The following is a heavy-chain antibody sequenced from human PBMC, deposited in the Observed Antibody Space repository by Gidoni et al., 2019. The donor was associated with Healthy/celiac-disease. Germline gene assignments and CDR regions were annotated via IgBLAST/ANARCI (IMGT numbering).Heavy chain of an antibody. J-gene: IGHJ6*02. D-gene: IGHD7-27*01. V-gene: IGHV3-21*01. CDR3: ARESIWGPRFDV. CDR1: GFTFSSYS. CDR2: ISSSSSYI. Sequence: EVQLVESGGGLVKPGGSLRLSCAASGFTFSSYSMNWVRQAPGKGLEWVSSISSSSSYIYYADSVKGRFTISRDNAKNSLYLQMNSLRAEDTAVYYCARESIWGPRFDVWGQGTTVTVSS.